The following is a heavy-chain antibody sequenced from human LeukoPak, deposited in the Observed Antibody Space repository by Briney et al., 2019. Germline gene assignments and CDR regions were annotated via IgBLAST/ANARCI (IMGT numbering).Heavy chain of an antibody. V-gene: IGHV1-8*01. CDR2: MNPNSGNT. J-gene: IGHJ3*02. Sequence: ASVKVSCKASGYTFTSYDINWVRQATGQGLEWMGWMNPNSGNTGYAQKFQGRVTMTRNTSISTAYMELSSLRSEDTAVYYCARGRLXXXSYYYDSSGYYSDAFDIXXQGTMVTVS. CDR3: ARGRLXXXSYYYDSSGYYSDAFDI. CDR1: GYTFTSYD. D-gene: IGHD3-22*01.